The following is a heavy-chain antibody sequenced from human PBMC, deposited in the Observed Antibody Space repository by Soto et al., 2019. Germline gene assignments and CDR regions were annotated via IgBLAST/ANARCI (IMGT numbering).Heavy chain of an antibody. J-gene: IGHJ5*02. Sequence: PGGSLRLSCVGSGVDFRGSYMNWIRQAPGKGLEWISYISDTGRTMHYADSVKGRFVISRDNSRDSLYLQMNDLRADDTATYYCAGFKEGKIVGLRWLDPWGQGTRVTVSS. V-gene: IGHV3-11*01. CDR1: GVDFRGSY. CDR3: AGFKEGKIVGLRWLDP. D-gene: IGHD3-16*02. CDR2: ISDTGRTM.